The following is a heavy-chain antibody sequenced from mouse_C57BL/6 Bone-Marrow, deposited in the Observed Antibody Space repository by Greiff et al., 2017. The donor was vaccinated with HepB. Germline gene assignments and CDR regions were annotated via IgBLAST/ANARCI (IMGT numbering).Heavy chain of an antibody. J-gene: IGHJ1*03. CDR2: ISYSGST. D-gene: IGHD4-1*01. CDR3: ARTGLTGYWYFDV. CDR1: GYSITSDY. Sequence: EVKLMESGPGLAKPSQTLSLTCSVTGYSITSDYWNWIRKFPGNKLEYMGYISYSGSTYYNPSLKSRISITRDTSKNQYYLQLNSVTTDDTATYYCARTGLTGYWYFDVWGTGTTVTVSS. V-gene: IGHV3-8*01.